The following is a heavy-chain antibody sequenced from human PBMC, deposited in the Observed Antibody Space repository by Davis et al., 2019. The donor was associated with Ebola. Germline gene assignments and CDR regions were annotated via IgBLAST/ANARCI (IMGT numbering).Heavy chain of an antibody. CDR2: ISSSSSYI. D-gene: IGHD6-19*01. J-gene: IGHJ4*02. CDR1: GFTFSSYS. CDR3: ARDLFEDPWLVPY. V-gene: IGHV3-21*01. Sequence: GESLKISCAASGFTFSSYSMNWVRQAPGKGLEWVSSISSSSSYIYYADSVKGRFTISRDNAKNSLYLQMNSLRAEDTAVYYCARDLFEDPWLVPYWGQGTLVTVSS.